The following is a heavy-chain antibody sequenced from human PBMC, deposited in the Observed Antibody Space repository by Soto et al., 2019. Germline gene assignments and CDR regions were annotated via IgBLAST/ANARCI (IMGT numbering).Heavy chain of an antibody. J-gene: IGHJ6*02. CDR3: ARDDYDFWSGYLKAYYYYYGMDV. D-gene: IGHD3-3*01. Sequence: PGGSLRLSCAASGFTFSSYGMHWVRQAPGKGLEWVAVRWYDGSNKYYADSVKGRFTISRDNSKNTLYLQMNSLRAEDTAVYYCARDDYDFWSGYLKAYYYYYGMDVWGQGTTVTVSS. CDR2: RWYDGSNK. CDR1: GFTFSSYG. V-gene: IGHV3-33*01.